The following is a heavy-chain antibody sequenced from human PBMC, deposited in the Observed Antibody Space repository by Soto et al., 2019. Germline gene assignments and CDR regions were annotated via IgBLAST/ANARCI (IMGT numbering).Heavy chain of an antibody. V-gene: IGHV1-69*13. CDR2: IIPIFGTA. CDR3: ARPRGYSYGHNWFDP. Sequence: GASVKVSCKASGGTFSSYAISWVRQAPGQGLEWMGGIIPIFGTANYAQKFQGRVTITADESTSTAYMELSSLRSEDTAVYYCARPRGYSYGHNWFDPWGQGTLVTVSS. D-gene: IGHD5-18*01. J-gene: IGHJ5*02. CDR1: GGTFSSYA.